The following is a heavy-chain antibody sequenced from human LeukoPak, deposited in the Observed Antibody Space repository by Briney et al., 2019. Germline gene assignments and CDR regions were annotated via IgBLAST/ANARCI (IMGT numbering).Heavy chain of an antibody. CDR1: GGSFSGYY. D-gene: IGHD3-16*01. V-gene: IGHV4-30-4*08. CDR3: ARLRFSGMDV. Sequence: PSETLSLTCAVYGGSFSGYYWSWIRQHPGKGLEWIGYIYYSGSTYYNPSLKSRVTISVDTSKNQFSLKLSSVTAADTAVYYCARLRFSGMDVWGQGTTVTVSS. CDR2: IYYSGST. J-gene: IGHJ6*02.